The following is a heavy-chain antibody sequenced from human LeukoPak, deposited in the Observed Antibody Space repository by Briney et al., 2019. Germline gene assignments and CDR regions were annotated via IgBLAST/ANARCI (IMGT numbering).Heavy chain of an antibody. CDR3: ARGCYDILTGYYLGAFDI. V-gene: IGHV4-59*01. J-gene: IGHJ3*02. D-gene: IGHD3-9*01. Sequence: SETLSLTCTVSGGSISSYYWSWIRQPPGKGLEWIGYIYYSGSTNYNPSLKSRVTISVDTSKNQFSLKLSSVTAADTAVYYCARGCYDILTGYYLGAFDIWGQGTMVTVSS. CDR1: GGSISSYY. CDR2: IYYSGST.